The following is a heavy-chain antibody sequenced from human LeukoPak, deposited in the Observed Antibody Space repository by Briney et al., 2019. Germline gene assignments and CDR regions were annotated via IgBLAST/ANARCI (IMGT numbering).Heavy chain of an antibody. Sequence: GRSLRLSCAASGFTFSSYTMHWVRQAPGKGLEWVAVISFDGNNKYYADSVKGRFTISRDNSKNTLYLQMNSLRAEDTAVYYCARDSSPSYWGQGTLVTVSS. CDR2: ISFDGNNK. CDR3: ARDSSPSY. CDR1: GFTFSSYT. V-gene: IGHV3-30-3*01. D-gene: IGHD6-6*01. J-gene: IGHJ4*02.